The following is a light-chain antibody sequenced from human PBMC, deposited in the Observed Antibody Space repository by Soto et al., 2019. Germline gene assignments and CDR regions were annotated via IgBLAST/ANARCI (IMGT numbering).Light chain of an antibody. CDR1: QSVRSN. Sequence: EIVMTQSPATLSVSPGERATLSCRASQSVRSNLAWYQQKPGQAPRLLIYDASTRATGISARFSGSGSGTEFTLTISSLQSEDFAVYYCQQYNNWPGYTFGPGTKVDI. CDR2: DAS. J-gene: IGKJ3*01. CDR3: QQYNNWPGYT. V-gene: IGKV3-15*01.